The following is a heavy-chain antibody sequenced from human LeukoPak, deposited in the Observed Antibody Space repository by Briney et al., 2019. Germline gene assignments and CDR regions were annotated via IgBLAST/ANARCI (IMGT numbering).Heavy chain of an antibody. J-gene: IGHJ5*02. V-gene: IGHV1-8*01. CDR2: MNPDSGNT. D-gene: IGHD3-10*01. CDR3: ARPTKITMLRGGGYNWFDP. CDR1: GYTFTSYD. Sequence: ASVKVSCKASGYTFTSYDINWVRQATGQGLEWMGWMNPDSGNTGYAQKFLGRVTMTRDTSINTAYMELSSLRSEDTAVYYCARPTKITMLRGGGYNWFDPWGQGTLVTVSS.